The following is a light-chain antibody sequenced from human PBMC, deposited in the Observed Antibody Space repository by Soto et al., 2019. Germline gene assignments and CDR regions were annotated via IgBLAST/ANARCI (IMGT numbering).Light chain of an antibody. Sequence: EIVLTQFPGALSLSPGERVTLSCRASQTVSNTYLAWYQQYSGQAPKFLIHGLSNRATAIPDRFSGSGSGTDFTLTISRLEPEDFAVYYCQQYGALPPTFGGGTKVQIK. V-gene: IGKV3-20*01. CDR3: QQYGALPPT. CDR2: GLS. J-gene: IGKJ4*01. CDR1: QTVSNTY.